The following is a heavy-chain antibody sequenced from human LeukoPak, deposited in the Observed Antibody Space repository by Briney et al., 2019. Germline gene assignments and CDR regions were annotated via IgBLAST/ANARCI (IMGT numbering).Heavy chain of an antibody. D-gene: IGHD3-16*02. CDR2: VSGSGGST. Sequence: GGSLRLSCAASGFTFSSYAMSWVRQAPGKGLEWVSAVSGSGGSTYYADSVKGRFTISRDNSKNTLYLQMNSLRAEDTAVYYCAKGPGDYVWGSYRPPIYFDYWGQGTLVTVSS. CDR1: GFTFSSYA. V-gene: IGHV3-23*01. CDR3: AKGPGDYVWGSYRPPIYFDY. J-gene: IGHJ4*02.